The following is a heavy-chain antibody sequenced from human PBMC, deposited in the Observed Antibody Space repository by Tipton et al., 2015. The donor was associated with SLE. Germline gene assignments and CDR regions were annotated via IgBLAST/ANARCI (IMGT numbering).Heavy chain of an antibody. Sequence: SLTCTVSGGSISSSSYYWGWIRQPPGKGLEWIGSFYYSGSTYYNPSLKSRVTISVDTSKNQFSLKLSSVTAADTAVYYCARHPRAMYYYGSGSYPNWFDPWGQGTLVTVSS. CDR2: FYYSGST. CDR1: GGSISSSSYY. V-gene: IGHV4-39*07. D-gene: IGHD3-10*01. CDR3: ARHPRAMYYYGSGSYPNWFDP. J-gene: IGHJ5*02.